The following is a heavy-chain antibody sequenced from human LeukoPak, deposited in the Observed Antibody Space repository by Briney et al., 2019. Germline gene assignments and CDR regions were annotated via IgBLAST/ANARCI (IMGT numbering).Heavy chain of an antibody. V-gene: IGHV3-73*01. Sequence: GGSLRLSCAASGFTFSGSAMHWVRQASGKGLEWVGRIRSKANSYATAYAASVKGRFTISRDDSKNTAYLQMNSLRAEDTAVYYCAKDLLSLTIFGVVIDAPWGQGTLVTVSS. CDR1: GFTFSGSA. J-gene: IGHJ5*02. D-gene: IGHD3-3*01. CDR3: AKDLLSLTIFGVVIDAP. CDR2: IRSKANSYAT.